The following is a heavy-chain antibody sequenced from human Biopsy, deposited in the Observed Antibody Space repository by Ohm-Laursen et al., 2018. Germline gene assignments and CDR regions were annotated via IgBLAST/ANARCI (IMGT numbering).Heavy chain of an antibody. V-gene: IGHV1-8*01. Sequence: ASVKVSCKASGYSFSTYDVNWVRQARGQGLEWMGWMIPSSGKTGYAQRFQGRVTLTMNTSISTAYMELSGLRSEDAAVYFCARGYSRRVSIFEASIYWFDAWGQGTLVTVSS. CDR3: ARGYSRRVSIFEASIYWFDA. CDR1: GYSFSTYD. D-gene: IGHD6-6*01. J-gene: IGHJ5*02. CDR2: MIPSSGKT.